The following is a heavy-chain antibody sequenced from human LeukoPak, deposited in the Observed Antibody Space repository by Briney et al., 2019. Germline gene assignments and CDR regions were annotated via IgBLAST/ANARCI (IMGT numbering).Heavy chain of an antibody. CDR2: INTKTGRT. J-gene: IGHJ5*02. CDR1: GYTFTDYY. Sequence: ASVKVSCKTSGYTFTDYYIHWVRQAPGQGLEWMGWINTKTGRTSFARTFQGRVTMTGDPSITTVYMDMAWLTSDDTAIYFCAIADFIDAGPYLIAPWGQGTLVTVSS. CDR3: AIADFIDAGPYLIAP. D-gene: IGHD3-3*01. V-gene: IGHV1-2*02.